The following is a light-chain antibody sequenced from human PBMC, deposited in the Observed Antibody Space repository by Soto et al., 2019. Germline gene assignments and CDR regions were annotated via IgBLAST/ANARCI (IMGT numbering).Light chain of an antibody. Sequence: IVITQSPATLSVSPGERATLSCRASQSVSSNLAWYQQKPGQALRLLIYGASTRATGIPARFSGSGSGTEFTPTISSLQSEDFAVYYCQQYNNWPRTFGQGTRWISN. V-gene: IGKV3-15*01. CDR1: QSVSSN. CDR2: GAS. CDR3: QQYNNWPRT. J-gene: IGKJ1*01.